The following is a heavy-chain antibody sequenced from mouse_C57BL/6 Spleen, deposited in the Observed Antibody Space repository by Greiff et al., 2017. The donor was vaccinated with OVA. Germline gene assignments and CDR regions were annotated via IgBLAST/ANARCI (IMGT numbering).Heavy chain of an antibody. Sequence: GGGLVQPKGSLKLSCAASGFSFNTYAMNWVRQAPGKGLEWVARIRSKSNNYATYYADSVKDRFTISRDDSESMLYLQMNNLKTEDTAMYYCVRHDLYYAMDYWGQGTSVTVSS. V-gene: IGHV10-1*01. J-gene: IGHJ4*01. CDR3: VRHDLYYAMDY. CDR1: GFSFNTYA. CDR2: IRSKSNNYAT.